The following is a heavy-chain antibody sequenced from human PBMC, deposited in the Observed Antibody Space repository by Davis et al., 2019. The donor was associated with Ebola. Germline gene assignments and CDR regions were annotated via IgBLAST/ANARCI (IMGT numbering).Heavy chain of an antibody. J-gene: IGHJ4*02. D-gene: IGHD3-16*01. V-gene: IGHV3-7*01. CDR3: AREKGESGGFDY. CDR2: IEKGGSVK. CDR1: GFTFSNYA. Sequence: GESLKISCTASGFTFSNYAMSRVRQAPGKGLEWVADIEKGGSVKYYLDSVKGRFTISRDNAKNSLFLQINSLRVEDTAMYYCAREKGESGGFDYWGQGTLVTVSS.